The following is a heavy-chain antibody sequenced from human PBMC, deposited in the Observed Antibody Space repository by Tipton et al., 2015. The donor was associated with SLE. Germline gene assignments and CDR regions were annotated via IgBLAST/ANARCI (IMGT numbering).Heavy chain of an antibody. Sequence: TLSLTCAVYGGSFSGYYWTWIRQSPGKGLEWIGSIYNSGNTYYNASLKSRVTISVDTSKNQFSLRLSSVSAADTAVYYCARHVDPTDYYYYAVDVWGQGTTVTVSS. V-gene: IGHV4-34*01. CDR2: IYNSGNT. J-gene: IGHJ6*02. CDR3: ARHVDPTDYYYYAVDV. CDR1: GGSFSGYY.